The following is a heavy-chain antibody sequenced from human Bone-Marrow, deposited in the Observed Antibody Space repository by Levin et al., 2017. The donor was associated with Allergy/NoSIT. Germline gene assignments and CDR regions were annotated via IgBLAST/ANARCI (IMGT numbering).Heavy chain of an antibody. V-gene: IGHV1-69*01. Sequence: GGSLRLSCKASGGTFSSYAISWVRQAPGQGLEWMGGIIPIFGTANYAQKFQGRVTITADESTSTAYMELSSLRSEDTAVYYCARGREGQLVGNEYFQHWGQGTLVTVSS. CDR3: ARGREGQLVGNEYFQH. CDR2: IIPIFGTA. J-gene: IGHJ1*01. D-gene: IGHD6-13*01. CDR1: GGTFSSYA.